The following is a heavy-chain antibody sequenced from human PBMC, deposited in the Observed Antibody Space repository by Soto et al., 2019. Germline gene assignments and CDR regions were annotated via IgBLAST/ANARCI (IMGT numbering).Heavy chain of an antibody. CDR1: GFDFGDYY. Sequence: QVQLVESGGGLVKPGGSLRLSCTGSGFDFGDYYMSWIRQAPGKGLEWVSYIDSGDGNTYYTDSVKGRFTISRDNAKKTVYLQMSSLRVEDTALYYCVRPYYSSSWFPFDRWGQGTLVTVSS. D-gene: IGHD6-13*01. V-gene: IGHV3-11*01. J-gene: IGHJ4*02. CDR3: VRPYYSSSWFPFDR. CDR2: IDSGDGNT.